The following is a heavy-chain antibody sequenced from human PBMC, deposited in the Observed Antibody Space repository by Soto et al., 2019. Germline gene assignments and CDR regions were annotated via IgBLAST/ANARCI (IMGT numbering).Heavy chain of an antibody. J-gene: IGHJ4*02. CDR1: GFTFSSYA. V-gene: IGHV3-23*01. CDR3: ARQVVILYYFDY. Sequence: GGSLRLSCATSGFTFSSYAMSWVRQAPGKGLEWVSAISGSGGSTYYADSVKGRFTISRDNSKNTLYLQMNSLRAEDTAVYYCARQVVILYYFDYWGQGTLVTVS. CDR2: ISGSGGST. D-gene: IGHD3-22*01.